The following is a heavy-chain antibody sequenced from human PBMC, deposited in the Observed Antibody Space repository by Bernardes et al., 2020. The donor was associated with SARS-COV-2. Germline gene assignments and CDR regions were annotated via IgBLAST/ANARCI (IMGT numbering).Heavy chain of an antibody. V-gene: IGHV4-4*07. J-gene: IGHJ4*02. D-gene: IGHD6-6*01. CDR2: IYTSGST. CDR1: GGSIHSSY. CDR3: ARVVPYTTSSYYFDY. Sequence: SATLSLTCTVSGGSIHSSYWSWIRQPAGPGLAWIGRIYTSGSTNYNPSLKSRVTMSVDMSKNQFSLRLSSVTAADTAVYYCARVVPYTTSSYYFDYWGQGTLVTVSS.